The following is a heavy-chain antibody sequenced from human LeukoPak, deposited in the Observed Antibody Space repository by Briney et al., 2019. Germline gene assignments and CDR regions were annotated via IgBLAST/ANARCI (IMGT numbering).Heavy chain of an antibody. CDR1: GYTFTGYY. Sequence: ASVKVSCKASGYTFTGYYMHWVRQAPGQGLEWMGWINPNSGGTNYAQKFQGRVTMTRDTSISTAYVELSRLRSDDTAVYYCARVEWLVGKNWFDPWGQGTLVTVSS. J-gene: IGHJ5*02. D-gene: IGHD6-19*01. CDR3: ARVEWLVGKNWFDP. CDR2: INPNSGGT. V-gene: IGHV1-2*02.